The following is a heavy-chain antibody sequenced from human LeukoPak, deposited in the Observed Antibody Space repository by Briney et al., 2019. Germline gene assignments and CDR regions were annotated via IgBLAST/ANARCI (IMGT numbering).Heavy chain of an antibody. Sequence: ASVKVSCKASGYTFTSYDINWVRQATGQGLEWMGWMNPNSGNRGYAQKFQGRVTMTRNTSISTAYMELSSLRSEDTAVYYCARTYYYGSGSYFKPGYYYYMDVWGKGTTVTVSS. CDR3: ARTYYYGSGSYFKPGYYYYMDV. D-gene: IGHD3-10*01. CDR1: GYTFTSYD. J-gene: IGHJ6*03. CDR2: MNPNSGNR. V-gene: IGHV1-8*01.